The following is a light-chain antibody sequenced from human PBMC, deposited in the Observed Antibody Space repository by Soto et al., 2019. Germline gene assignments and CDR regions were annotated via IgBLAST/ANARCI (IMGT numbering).Light chain of an antibody. Sequence: DLVMTQSPLSLPVTPGEPASISCRSSQSLVHSNGYNYLDWYLQKPGQSPQLLIYLGSNRASGVPDRFSGSGSGTDFTLKISRVEAEDVGVYYCMQALQTPTFGQGTRLEIK. CDR1: QSLVHSNGYNY. CDR3: MQALQTPT. J-gene: IGKJ5*01. CDR2: LGS. V-gene: IGKV2-28*01.